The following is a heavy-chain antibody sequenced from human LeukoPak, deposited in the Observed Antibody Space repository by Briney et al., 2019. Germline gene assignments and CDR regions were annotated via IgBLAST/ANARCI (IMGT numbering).Heavy chain of an antibody. CDR2: ISFSGTST. CDR3: AKAIVVAGSRRNSFDF. D-gene: IGHD6-19*01. V-gene: IGHV3-23*01. J-gene: IGHJ4*02. CDR1: GFTFSSYA. Sequence: PGGSLRLSCAASGFTFSSYAMSWVRQAPGKGLEWVSAISFSGTSTFYTDSVKGRFTISRDNSKNTLYLQMNSLRADDTAVYYCAKAIVVAGSRRNSFDFWGQGTLVTVSS.